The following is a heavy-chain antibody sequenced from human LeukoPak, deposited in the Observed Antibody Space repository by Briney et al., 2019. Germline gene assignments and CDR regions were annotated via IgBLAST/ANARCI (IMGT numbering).Heavy chain of an antibody. J-gene: IGHJ4*02. V-gene: IGHV4-59*01. CDR1: GGSISSYY. CDR3: ARGQGMATTPFYF. D-gene: IGHD5-24*01. CDR2: IYYSGST. Sequence: PSETLSLTCSVSGGSISSYYWSWIRQPPGKGLEWIGYIYYSGSTNYNPSLKSRVTISVDTSKNQFSLKLTSVTAADTAVYYCARGQGMATTPFYFWGQGTLVTVSS.